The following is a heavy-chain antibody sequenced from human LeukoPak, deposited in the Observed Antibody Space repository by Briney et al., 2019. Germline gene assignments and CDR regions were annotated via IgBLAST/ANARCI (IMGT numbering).Heavy chain of an antibody. CDR2: ISYDGSNK. CDR3: ARDHINSSGWSPFHSWYYYYYYGMDV. CDR1: GFTFSSYA. D-gene: IGHD6-19*01. V-gene: IGHV3-30-3*01. J-gene: IGHJ6*02. Sequence: GGSLRLSCAAFGFTFSSYAMHWVRQAPGKGLEWVAVISYDGSNKYYADSVKGRFTISRDNSKNTLYLQMNSLRAEDTAVYYCARDHINSSGWSPFHSWYYYYYYGMDVWGQGTTVTVSS.